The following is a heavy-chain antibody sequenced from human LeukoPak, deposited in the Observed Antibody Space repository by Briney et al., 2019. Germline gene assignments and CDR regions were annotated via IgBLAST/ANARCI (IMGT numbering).Heavy chain of an antibody. J-gene: IGHJ4*02. D-gene: IGHD3-10*01. CDR3: AATYGSGSYTLFDY. CDR2: IYYSGST. Sequence: PSETLSLTCTVSGGSISSYYWSWIRQPPGKGLGWIGYIYYSGSTNYNPSLKSRVTISVDTSKNQFSLKLSSVTAADTAVYYCAATYGSGSYTLFDYWGQGTLVTVSS. CDR1: GGSISSYY. V-gene: IGHV4-59*01.